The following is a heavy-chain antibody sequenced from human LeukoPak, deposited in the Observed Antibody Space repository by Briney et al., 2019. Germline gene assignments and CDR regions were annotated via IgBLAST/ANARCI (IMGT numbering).Heavy chain of an antibody. CDR1: GGSISSSSYY. J-gene: IGHJ1*01. V-gene: IGHV4-61*01. Sequence: PSETLSLTCTVSGGSISSSSYYWSWIRQPPGKGLEWIGYIYYSGSTDYNPSLKSRVTISVDTSKNQFSLKLSSVTAADTAVYYCARASMTMLPQHWGQGTLVTVSS. CDR2: IYYSGST. D-gene: IGHD3-10*01. CDR3: ARASMTMLPQH.